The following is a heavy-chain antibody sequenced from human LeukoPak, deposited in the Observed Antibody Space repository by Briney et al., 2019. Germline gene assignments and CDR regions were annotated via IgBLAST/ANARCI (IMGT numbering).Heavy chain of an antibody. D-gene: IGHD2-21*01. J-gene: IGHJ6*03. V-gene: IGHV1-69*05. CDR2: IIPIFGTA. Sequence: SVKVSCKASGGTFSSYAISWVRQAPGQGLEWMGGIIPIFGTANYAQKFQGRVTITTDESTSTAYMELSSLRSEDTAVYYCARAKTVPCGGDCYSEGGYYYMDVWGKGTTVTVSS. CDR3: ARAKTVPCGGDCYSEGGYYYMDV. CDR1: GGTFSSYA.